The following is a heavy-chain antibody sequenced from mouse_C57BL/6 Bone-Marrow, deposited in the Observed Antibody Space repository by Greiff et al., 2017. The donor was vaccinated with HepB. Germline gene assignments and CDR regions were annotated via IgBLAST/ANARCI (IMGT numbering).Heavy chain of an antibody. CDR1: GFTFSSYA. Sequence: EVQGVESGGGLVKPGGSLKLSCAASGFTFSSYAMSWVRQTPEKRLEWVATISDGGSYTYYPDNVKGRFTISRDNAKNNLYLQMSHLKSEDTAMYYCARDYYYGSSHYAMDYWGQGTSVTVSS. V-gene: IGHV5-4*01. CDR2: ISDGGSYT. CDR3: ARDYYYGSSHYAMDY. D-gene: IGHD1-1*01. J-gene: IGHJ4*01.